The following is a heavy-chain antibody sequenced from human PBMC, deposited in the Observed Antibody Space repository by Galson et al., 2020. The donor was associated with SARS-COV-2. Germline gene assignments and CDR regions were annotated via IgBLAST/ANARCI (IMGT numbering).Heavy chain of an antibody. D-gene: IGHD2-2*02. V-gene: IGHV3-7*01. CDR2: IKQDGSEK. CDR1: GFTFSNYW. J-gene: IGHJ4*02. Sequence: GESLKISCAASGFTFSNYWMTWVRQAPGKGLEWVANIKQDGSEKYYVDSVKGRFTISRDNAKNSLYLQMNSLRAEDTALYYCARAYTATYRVGDYWGQGILVTVSS. CDR3: ARAYTATYRVGDY.